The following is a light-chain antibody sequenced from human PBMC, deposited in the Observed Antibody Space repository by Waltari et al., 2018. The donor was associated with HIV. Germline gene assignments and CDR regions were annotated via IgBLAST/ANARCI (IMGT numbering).Light chain of an antibody. CDR3: QQSDSTPLT. V-gene: IGKV1-39*01. CDR2: AAA. Sequence: DIQMTQSPSSLSASVGDRVTITCRASQSISTFLNWYQQKPGTAPKLLIYAAANLQSGTPARFSCSGSGTDFTLTIGSLQPEDFATYYCQQSDSTPLTFGPGTKVDIK. CDR1: QSISTF. J-gene: IGKJ3*01.